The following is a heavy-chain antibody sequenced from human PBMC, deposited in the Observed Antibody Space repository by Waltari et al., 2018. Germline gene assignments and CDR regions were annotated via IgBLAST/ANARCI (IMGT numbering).Heavy chain of an antibody. CDR1: GASISSHY. J-gene: IGHJ4*02. V-gene: IGHV4-59*11. Sequence: VQPQESGSGLVKPSGTLSLTCPVSGASISSHYWSWIRQPPGGGLECIGCISDSGSSNYSPSLKTRVTMSVDASKNQFSLNLKSLTPADTAVYYCARLSRSSVSPKFDFWGQGTLVTV. CDR2: ISDSGSS. CDR3: ARLSRSSVSPKFDF. D-gene: IGHD3-22*01.